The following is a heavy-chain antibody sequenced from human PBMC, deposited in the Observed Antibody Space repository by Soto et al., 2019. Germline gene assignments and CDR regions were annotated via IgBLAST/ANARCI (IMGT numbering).Heavy chain of an antibody. D-gene: IGHD3-22*01. J-gene: IGHJ4*02. CDR3: ARDRYFYDSRGYYRTLDS. CDR1: GGSFSNDY. CDR2: IFHSGIT. V-gene: IGHV4-59*01. Sequence: QVQLQESGPGLVKPSETLSLSCTVSGGSFSNDYWTWIRQSPGKGLEWIGYIFHSGITDYNPSLQSRITISIDTSRNHFSLNLHSVTAADTAVYYCARDRYFYDSRGYYRTLDSWGQGTLVTVSS.